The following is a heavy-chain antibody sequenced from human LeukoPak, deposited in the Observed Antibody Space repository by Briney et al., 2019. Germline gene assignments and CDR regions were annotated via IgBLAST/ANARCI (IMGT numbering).Heavy chain of an antibody. Sequence: SETLSLTCTVSGGSISSGDYYWSWIRQPPGKGLEWIGYIYYSGSTNYNPSLKSRVTISVDTSKNQFSLKLSSVTAADTAVYYCARDIADCSSTSCYTSGAFDIWGQGTMVTVSS. D-gene: IGHD2-2*02. CDR3: ARDIADCSSTSCYTSGAFDI. CDR1: GGSISSGDYY. V-gene: IGHV4-61*08. J-gene: IGHJ3*02. CDR2: IYYSGST.